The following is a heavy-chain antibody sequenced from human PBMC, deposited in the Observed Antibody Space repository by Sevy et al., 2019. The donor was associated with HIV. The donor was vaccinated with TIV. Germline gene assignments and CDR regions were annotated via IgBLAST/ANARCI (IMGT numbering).Heavy chain of an antibody. CDR3: ARVTVTTSWYFDL. D-gene: IGHD4-17*01. CDR1: GFTFSSYA. J-gene: IGHJ2*01. CDR2: ISYDGSNK. Sequence: GGSLRLSCAASGFTFSSYAMHWVRQAPGKGLEWVAVISYDGSNKYYAHSVKGRFTISRDNSKNTLYLQMNSLRAEDTAVYYCARVTVTTSWYFDLWGRGTLVTVSS. V-gene: IGHV3-30-3*01.